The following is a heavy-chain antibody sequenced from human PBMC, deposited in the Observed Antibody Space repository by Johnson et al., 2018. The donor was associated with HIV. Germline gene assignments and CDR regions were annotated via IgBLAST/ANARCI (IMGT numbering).Heavy chain of an antibody. D-gene: IGHD3-16*01. CDR2: IRSKAYGETT. J-gene: IGHJ3*02. CDR3: ARGGKDHAFDI. CDR1: GFIFGDYA. Sequence: VQLVESGGGLVQPGRSLRLSCTTSGFIFGDYAMTWFRQAPTKGLEWVSFIRSKAYGETTEYAASVKGRFTISRDDSKSIAFLQMDSLRAEDTAVYYCARGGKDHAFDIWGQGTMVTISS. V-gene: IGHV3-49*03.